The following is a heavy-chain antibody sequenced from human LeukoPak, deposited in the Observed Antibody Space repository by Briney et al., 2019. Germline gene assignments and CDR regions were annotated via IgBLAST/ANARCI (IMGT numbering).Heavy chain of an antibody. J-gene: IGHJ3*02. CDR2: IYYSGST. V-gene: IGHV4-59*05. CDR3: ARPLGGATLHAFDI. D-gene: IGHD4/OR15-4a*01. Sequence: PSETLSLTCTVSGGSISSYYWSWIRQPPGKGLEWIGSIYYSGSTFYNPSLKSRVTISVDTSKNQFSLKLSSVTAADTAVYYCARPLGGATLHAFDIWGQGTMVTVSS. CDR1: GGSISSYY.